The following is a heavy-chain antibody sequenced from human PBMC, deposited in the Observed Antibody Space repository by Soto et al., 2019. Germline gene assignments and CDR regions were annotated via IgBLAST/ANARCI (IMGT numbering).Heavy chain of an antibody. Sequence: SETLSLTCAVYGGSFSGYYWSWIRQPPGKGLEWIGEINHSGSTNYNPSLKSRVTISVDTSKNQFSLKLSSVTAADTAVYYCARGLSLHKYYYYYGMDVWGQGTTVTV. V-gene: IGHV4-34*01. CDR2: INHSGST. J-gene: IGHJ6*02. CDR1: GGSFSGYY. CDR3: ARGLSLHKYYYYYGMDV.